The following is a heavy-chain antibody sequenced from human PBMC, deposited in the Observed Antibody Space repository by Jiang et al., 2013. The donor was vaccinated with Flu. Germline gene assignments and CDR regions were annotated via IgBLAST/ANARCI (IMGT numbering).Heavy chain of an antibody. CDR1: GSSVSSGYH. J-gene: IGHJ3*02. Sequence: GSGLVKPSETLSLTCTVSGSSVSSGYHWGWIRQPPGKGLEWIGSIHHSGTTYYNPSLKSRVSMSVDTSKNQFSLNLSSLTAADTALYYCARGRGGTPGAFDIWGQGTMVTVSS. D-gene: IGHD3-10*01. V-gene: IGHV4-38-2*02. CDR2: IHHSGTT. CDR3: ARGRGGTPGAFDI.